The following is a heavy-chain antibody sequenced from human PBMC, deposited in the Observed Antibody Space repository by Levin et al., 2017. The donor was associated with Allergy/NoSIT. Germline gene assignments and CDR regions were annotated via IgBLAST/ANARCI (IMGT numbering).Heavy chain of an antibody. CDR3: ASFSWLNNGYNYGDY. D-gene: IGHD5-24*01. V-gene: IGHV4-34*01. CDR2: INHSGST. CDR1: GGSFSGYY. J-gene: IGHJ4*02. Sequence: ESLKISCAVYGGSFSGYYWSWIRQPPGKGLEWIGEINHSGSTNYNPSLKSRVTISVDTSKNQFSLKLSSVTAADTAVYYCASFSWLNNGYNYGDYWGQGTLVTVSS.